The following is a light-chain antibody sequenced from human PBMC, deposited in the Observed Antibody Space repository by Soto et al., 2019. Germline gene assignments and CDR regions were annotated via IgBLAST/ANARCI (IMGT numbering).Light chain of an antibody. Sequence: DIQMTQSPSTLSGSVVDIVTITCRASPTISSWLAWYQQKPGKDPKILIYKASTLKSGVPSRFSASGSGTEFTLNISSLPPDDFETYYCQHYNSYSEAFGKGTKVELK. CDR3: QHYNSYSEA. V-gene: IGKV1-5*03. J-gene: IGKJ1*01. CDR2: KAS. CDR1: PTISSW.